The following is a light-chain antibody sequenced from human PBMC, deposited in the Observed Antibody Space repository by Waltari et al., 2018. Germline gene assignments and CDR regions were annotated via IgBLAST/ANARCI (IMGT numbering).Light chain of an antibody. J-gene: IGKJ4*01. CDR1: QTITGSW. Sequence: EIVLTQCPGTLSVSPGERVTVSCRASQTITGSWLTWYHQKPGQAPRLLIYGASNRAPGIPDRFSGSGSGTDFTLTISRLEPEDSAVYYCQQYDGSVVTFGGGTKVEIK. CDR3: QQYDGSVVT. CDR2: GAS. V-gene: IGKV3-20*01.